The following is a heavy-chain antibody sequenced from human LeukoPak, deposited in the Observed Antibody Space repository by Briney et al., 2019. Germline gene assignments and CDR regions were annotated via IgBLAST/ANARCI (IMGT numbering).Heavy chain of an antibody. J-gene: IGHJ4*02. CDR2: IRYDGSNK. CDR3: AKLVVVPAATWYYFDY. D-gene: IGHD2-2*01. Sequence: PGGSLRLSCAASGFTFSSYGMRWVRQAPGKGLEWVAFIRYDGSNKYYADSVKGRFTISRDNSKNTLYLQMNSLRAEDTAVYYCAKLVVVPAATWYYFDYWGQGTLVTVSS. V-gene: IGHV3-30*02. CDR1: GFTFSSYG.